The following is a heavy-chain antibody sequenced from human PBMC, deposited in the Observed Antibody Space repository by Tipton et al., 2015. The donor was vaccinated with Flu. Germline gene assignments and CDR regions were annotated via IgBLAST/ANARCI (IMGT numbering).Heavy chain of an antibody. CDR3: ARQIGGGDCY. V-gene: IGHV3-23*01. CDR1: GFTFTSSA. J-gene: IGHJ4*02. Sequence: SLRLSCAASGFTFTSSAMSWVRQAPGKGLEWVSAISGSGESTHYADSVKGRFTISRDNSKNTLYLQMNSLRAEDTAVYYCARQIGGGDCYWGQGTLVTVSS. D-gene: IGHD2-21*01. CDR2: ISGSGEST.